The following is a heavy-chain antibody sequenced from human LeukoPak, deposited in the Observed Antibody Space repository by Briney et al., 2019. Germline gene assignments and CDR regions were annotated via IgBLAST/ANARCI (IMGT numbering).Heavy chain of an antibody. D-gene: IGHD6-6*01. CDR1: GGSITNTNY. V-gene: IGHV4-4*02. J-gene: IGHJ4*02. Sequence: PSGTLSLTCGVSGGSITNTNYWTWVRQPPGKGLEWIGEVNLQGSTNYNPSLMGRVAISVDTSENHISLQLTSVTAADTAVYYCARDRGWEVYSSSSSLLPSFDYWGQGTLVTVSS. CDR3: ARDRGWEVYSSSSSLLPSFDY. CDR2: VNLQGST.